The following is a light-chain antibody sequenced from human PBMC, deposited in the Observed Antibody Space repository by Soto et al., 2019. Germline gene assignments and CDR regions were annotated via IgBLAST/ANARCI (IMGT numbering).Light chain of an antibody. CDR1: ESVGSN. J-gene: IGKJ4*01. V-gene: IGKV3-15*01. Sequence: EIVMTQSPVTLSVSPGERATLSCRASESVGSNLAWYQQKPGQAPRLLIYGASTRATGIPARFSGSGSGTEFTLTISSLQSEDCAIYYCQQYNNWPLTFGGGTKVDIK. CDR2: GAS. CDR3: QQYNNWPLT.